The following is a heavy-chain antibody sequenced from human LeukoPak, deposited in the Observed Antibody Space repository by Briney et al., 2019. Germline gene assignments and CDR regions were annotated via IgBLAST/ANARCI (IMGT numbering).Heavy chain of an antibody. J-gene: IGHJ1*01. CDR1: GFTFSSYG. CDR3: ATYSSLNRREFQF. CDR2: IWDDGSNK. Sequence: PGGSLRLSCAPSGFTFSSYGMHWVRQAPGKGLEWLAVIWDDGSNKYYADSVKGRFTISRDNAKNSLYLQMNSLRAEDTAVYYCATYSSLNRREFQFWGQGTLLTVSS. V-gene: IGHV3-33*03. D-gene: IGHD3-22*01.